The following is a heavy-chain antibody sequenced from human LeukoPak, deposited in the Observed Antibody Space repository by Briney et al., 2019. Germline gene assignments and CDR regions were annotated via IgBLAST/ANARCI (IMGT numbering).Heavy chain of an antibody. CDR1: GFTFSSYA. Sequence: GGSLRLSCAASGFTFSSYAMSWVRQAPGKGLEWVSAISGSGGSTYYADSVKGRFTISRDNSKNTLYLQMNSLRAEDTAVYYCARVGGRGFRYFDYWGQGTLVTVSS. J-gene: IGHJ4*02. CDR3: ARVGGRGFRYFDY. D-gene: IGHD3-16*01. CDR2: ISGSGGST. V-gene: IGHV3-23*01.